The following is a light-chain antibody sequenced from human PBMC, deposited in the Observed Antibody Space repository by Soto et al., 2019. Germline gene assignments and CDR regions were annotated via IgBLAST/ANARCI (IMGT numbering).Light chain of an antibody. CDR2: GAS. Sequence: EILMTQSPATLAVSPGERATLSCRATQTVNNKVVWYQHKPGQAPRLLIYGASTRATGIPARFSGSGSGTESTLRLSSLQSGDFAVYSCQQYYGGPPINCGRGTRLDI. CDR3: QQYYGGPPIN. V-gene: IGKV3-15*01. CDR1: QTVNNK. J-gene: IGKJ5*01.